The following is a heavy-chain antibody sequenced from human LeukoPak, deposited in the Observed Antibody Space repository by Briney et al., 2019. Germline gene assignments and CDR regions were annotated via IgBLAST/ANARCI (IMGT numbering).Heavy chain of an antibody. Sequence: ASVKVSCKASGYTFTGYYMHWVRQAPGQGLEWMGWINPNSGGTNYAQKFQGRVTMTRDTSISTAYMELSRLRSDDTAVYYCARGEEVYCSSTSCAYGMDVWGEGTTVTVSS. CDR1: GYTFTGYY. V-gene: IGHV1-2*02. CDR2: INPNSGGT. CDR3: ARGEEVYCSSTSCAYGMDV. J-gene: IGHJ6*04. D-gene: IGHD2-2*01.